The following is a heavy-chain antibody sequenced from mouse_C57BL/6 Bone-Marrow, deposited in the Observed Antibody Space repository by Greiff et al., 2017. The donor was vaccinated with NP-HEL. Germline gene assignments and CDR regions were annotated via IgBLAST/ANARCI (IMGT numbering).Heavy chain of an antibody. J-gene: IGHJ3*01. CDR3: ASPSWFAY. CDR2: ISDGGSYT. Sequence: DVKLQESGGGLVKPGGSLKLSCAASGFTFSSYAMSWVRQTPEKRLEWVATISDGGSYTYYPDNVKGRFTISRDNAKNNLYLQMSHLKSEDTAMYYCASPSWFAYWGQGTLVTVSA. CDR1: GFTFSSYA. V-gene: IGHV5-4*03.